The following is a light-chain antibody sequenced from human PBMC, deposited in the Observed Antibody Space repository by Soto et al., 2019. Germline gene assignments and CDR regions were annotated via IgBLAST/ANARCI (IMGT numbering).Light chain of an antibody. CDR3: QVWDSSSDHFV. J-gene: IGLJ1*01. CDR2: GDS. Sequence: SYELTQPPSVSVAPGQTAKIACGGNNMGSKSVHWYQQKPGQAPVVVVYGDSDQRSGISERFSGSKSGNTATLTISTVEDGDEADDYCQVWDSSSDHFVFGTGTKLTVL. CDR1: NMGSKS. V-gene: IGLV3-21*02.